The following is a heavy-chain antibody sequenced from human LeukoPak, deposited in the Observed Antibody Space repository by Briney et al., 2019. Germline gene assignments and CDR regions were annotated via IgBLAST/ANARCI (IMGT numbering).Heavy chain of an antibody. V-gene: IGHV1-69*01. CDR2: IIPIFGTA. J-gene: IGHJ5*02. CDR3: ARDVQITMVRGVIVWFDP. Sequence: GSSVKVSCKASGGTFSSYAISWVRQAPGQGLEWMGGIIPIFGTANYAQKFQGRVTITADESTSTAYMELSSLRSEDTAVYYCARDVQITMVRGVIVWFDPWGQGTLVTASS. CDR1: GGTFSSYA. D-gene: IGHD3-10*01.